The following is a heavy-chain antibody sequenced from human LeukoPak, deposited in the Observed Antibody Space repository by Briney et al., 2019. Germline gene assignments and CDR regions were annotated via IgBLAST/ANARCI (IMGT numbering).Heavy chain of an antibody. Sequence: PGRSLRLSCAASGFTFSSYGMHWVRQAPGKGLEWVAVIWYDGSNKYYADSVKGRFTISRDNSKNTLYLQMNSLRAEDTAVYYCARDPLVTAIPSEFDYWGQGTLVTVSS. CDR3: ARDPLVTAIPSEFDY. V-gene: IGHV3-33*01. CDR2: IWYDGSNK. D-gene: IGHD2-21*02. J-gene: IGHJ4*02. CDR1: GFTFSSYG.